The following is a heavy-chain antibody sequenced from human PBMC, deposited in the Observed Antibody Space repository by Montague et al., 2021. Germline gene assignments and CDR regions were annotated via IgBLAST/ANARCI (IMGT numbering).Heavy chain of an antibody. CDR1: GFSFSSYW. CDR2: ITLDGSST. D-gene: IGHD6-13*01. CDR3: ARNLASAAPGAFDI. V-gene: IGHV3-74*01. J-gene: IGHJ3*02. Sequence: SLRLSCAASGFSFSSYWMHWVRQAPGKGLLWVLRITLDGSSTTFADSVKGRFTTSRDNAKATLYLQMNSLRVEDTAVYYCARNLASAAPGAFDIWGQGTMVTVSS.